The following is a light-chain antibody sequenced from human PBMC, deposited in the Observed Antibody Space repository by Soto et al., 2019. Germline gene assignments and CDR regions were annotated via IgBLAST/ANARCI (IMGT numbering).Light chain of an antibody. V-gene: IGKV3-15*01. J-gene: IGKJ1*01. CDR2: GAS. CDR1: QNIHTN. Sequence: EIVMTQYPATLSVSPGERATLSCRAGQNIHTNLAWYQQKPGQAPRLLIYGASTRATGIPARFSGSGSGTEFTLTISSLQSEDFAVYYCQQYNNWPWTFGQGTKVDIK. CDR3: QQYNNWPWT.